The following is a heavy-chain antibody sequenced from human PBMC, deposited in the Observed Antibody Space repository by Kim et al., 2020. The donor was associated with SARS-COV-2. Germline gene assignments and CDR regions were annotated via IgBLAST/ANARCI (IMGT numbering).Heavy chain of an antibody. V-gene: IGHV1-18*01. CDR1: GYTFTSYG. Sequence: ASVKVSCKASGYTFTSYGISWVRQAPGQGLEWMGWISAYNGNTNYAQKLQGRVTMTTDTSTSTAYMELRSLRSDDTAVYYCARHDYGDSHPVDGMDVWGQGTTVTVSS. D-gene: IGHD4-17*01. CDR3: ARHDYGDSHPVDGMDV. CDR2: ISAYNGNT. J-gene: IGHJ6*02.